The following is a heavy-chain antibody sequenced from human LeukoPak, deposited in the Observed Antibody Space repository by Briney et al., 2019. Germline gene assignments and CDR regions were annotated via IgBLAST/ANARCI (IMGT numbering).Heavy chain of an antibody. CDR2: ISSTSSTI. Sequence: GGSLRLSCAASGFTFSSSSINWVRQAPGKGLEWVSYISSTSSTIHYADSVKGRFTISRDNAKNSLYLQMNSLRADDTAVYYCARVSYDSIDYWGQGTLVTVSS. CDR1: GFTFSSSS. V-gene: IGHV3-48*01. J-gene: IGHJ4*02. D-gene: IGHD3-22*01. CDR3: ARVSYDSIDY.